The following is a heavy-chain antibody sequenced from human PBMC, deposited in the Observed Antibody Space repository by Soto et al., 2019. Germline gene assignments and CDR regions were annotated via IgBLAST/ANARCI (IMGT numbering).Heavy chain of an antibody. V-gene: IGHV4-31*03. J-gene: IGHJ3*02. CDR3: ASFLAERXCSGGSCYSTGLDAFDI. CDR1: GGSISSGGYY. Sequence: PSETLSLTCTVSGGSISSGGYYWSWIRQHPGKGLEWIGYIYYSGSTYYNPSLKSRVTISVDTSKNQFSLKLSSVTAADTAVYYCASFLAERXCSGGSCYSTGLDAFDIWGQGTMVTVSS. D-gene: IGHD2-15*01. CDR2: IYYSGST.